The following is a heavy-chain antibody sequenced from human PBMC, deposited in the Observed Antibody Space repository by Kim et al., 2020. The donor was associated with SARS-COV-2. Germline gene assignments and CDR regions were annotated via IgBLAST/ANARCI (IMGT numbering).Heavy chain of an antibody. D-gene: IGHD6-13*01. CDR2: IYSGGST. V-gene: IGHV3-66*01. Sequence: GGSLRLSCAASGFTVSSNYMSWVRQAPGKGLEWVSVIYSGGSTYYPDSVTGRFTISRDNSKNTLYLQMNSLTAEDTAVYYCASAAAGPLQFYYYYYGMDV. J-gene: IGHJ6*01. CDR3: ASAAAGPLQFYYYYYGMDV. CDR1: GFTVSSNY.